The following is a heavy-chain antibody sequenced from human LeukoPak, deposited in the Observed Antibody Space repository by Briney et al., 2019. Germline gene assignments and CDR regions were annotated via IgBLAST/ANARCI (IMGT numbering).Heavy chain of an antibody. CDR1: GFTFSSYS. V-gene: IGHV3-48*04. CDR2: ISSSGSTI. CDR3: ARDPGYSYGYFAWFDP. D-gene: IGHD5-18*01. Sequence: PGGSLRLSCAASGFTFSSYSMNWVRQAPGKGLEWVSYISSSGSTIYYADSVKGRFTISRDNAKNSLYLQMNSLRAEDTAVYYCARDPGYSYGYFAWFDPWGQGTLVTVSS. J-gene: IGHJ5*02.